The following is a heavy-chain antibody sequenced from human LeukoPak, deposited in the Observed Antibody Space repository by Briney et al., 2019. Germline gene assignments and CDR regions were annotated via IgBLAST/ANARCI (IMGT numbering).Heavy chain of an antibody. CDR1: GGSISSYY. CDR3: ARAAYYYDSLSD. V-gene: IGHV4-59*01. CDR2: IYYSGST. D-gene: IGHD3-22*01. Sequence: SETLSLTCTVSGGSISSYYWSWIRQPPGKGLEWIGYIYYSGSTNYNPSLKSRVTISVDTSKNQFSLKLSSVTAADTAVYYCARAAYYYDSLSDWGQGTLVTVSS. J-gene: IGHJ1*01.